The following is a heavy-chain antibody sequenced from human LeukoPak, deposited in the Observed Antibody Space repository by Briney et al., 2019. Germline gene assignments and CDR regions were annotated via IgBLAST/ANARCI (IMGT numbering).Heavy chain of an antibody. Sequence: PGGSLRLSCAASGFTFSSYGMHWVRQAPGKGLEWVSAISGSGGSTYYADSVKGRFTISRDNSKNTLYLQMNSLRAEDTAVYYCAKALGITVTTPDAFDIWGQGTMVTVSS. J-gene: IGHJ3*02. V-gene: IGHV3-23*01. CDR1: GFTFSSYG. D-gene: IGHD4-17*01. CDR2: ISGSGGST. CDR3: AKALGITVTTPDAFDI.